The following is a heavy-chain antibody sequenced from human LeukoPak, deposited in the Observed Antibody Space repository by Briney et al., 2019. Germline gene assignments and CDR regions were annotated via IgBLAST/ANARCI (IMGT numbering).Heavy chain of an antibody. CDR3: ATVRDVVVGGGPYYFDY. J-gene: IGHJ4*02. V-gene: IGHV1-2*02. CDR2: INPHNGDT. Sequence: ASVKVSCKASGYTFIGYYLHWVRQAPGQGLEWMGWINPHNGDTNYAQKFQGRVTMTRDTSITTAYMELSRLKSDDTAVYYCATVRDVVVGGGPYYFDYWGQGTLVTVSS. D-gene: IGHD3-16*01. CDR1: GYTFIGYY.